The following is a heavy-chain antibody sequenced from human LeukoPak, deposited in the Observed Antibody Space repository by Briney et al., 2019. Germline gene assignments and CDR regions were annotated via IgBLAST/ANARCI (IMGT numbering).Heavy chain of an antibody. Sequence: GRSLRLSCAASGSTFSSYGMHWVRQAPGKGLEWVAVIWYDGSNKYYADSVKGRFTISRDNSKNTLYLQMNSLRAEDTAVYYCARGYGVDGYDTEEKFDYWGQGTLVTVSS. V-gene: IGHV3-33*01. D-gene: IGHD5-12*01. CDR2: IWYDGSNK. J-gene: IGHJ4*02. CDR1: GSTFSSYG. CDR3: ARGYGVDGYDTEEKFDY.